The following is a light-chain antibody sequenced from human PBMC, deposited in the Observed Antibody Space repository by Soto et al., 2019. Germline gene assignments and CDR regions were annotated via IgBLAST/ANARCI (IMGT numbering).Light chain of an antibody. V-gene: IGKV3D-15*01. CDR2: GAS. CDR3: QHYKDWPQLT. J-gene: IGKJ4*01. Sequence: EIVMTQSPLTLSVSPGERATLSCRASQNININLAWYHQRPGQAPRVLIYGASSRASGIPDRLSGSGSGTDFTLTINRLEPEDFSFYYCQHYKDWPQLTFGGGTRLEIK. CDR1: QNININ.